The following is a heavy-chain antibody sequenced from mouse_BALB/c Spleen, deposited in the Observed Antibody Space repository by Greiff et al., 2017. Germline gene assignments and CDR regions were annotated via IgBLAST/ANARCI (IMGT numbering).Heavy chain of an antibody. D-gene: IGHD2-2*01. CDR2: ISSGGSYT. CDR3: TRDQGYESSWFAY. J-gene: IGHJ3*01. V-gene: IGHV5-6-4*01. CDR1: GFTFSSYT. Sequence: EVKLVESGGGLVKPGGSLKLSCAASGFTFSSYTMSWVRQTPEKRLEWVATISSGGSYTYYPDSVKGRFTISRDNAKNTLYLQMSSLKSEDTAMYYCTRDQGYESSWFAYWGQGTLVTVSA.